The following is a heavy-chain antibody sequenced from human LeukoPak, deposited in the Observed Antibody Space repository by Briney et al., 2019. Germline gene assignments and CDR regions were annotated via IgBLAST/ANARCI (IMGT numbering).Heavy chain of an antibody. J-gene: IGHJ6*02. Sequence: PGGSLRLSCAASGFTFSSYAMSWVRQAPGKGLEWVSAISGSGGSTYYADSVKGRFTISRDNSKNTLYLQMNSLRAEDTAVYYCAKAGYYYGFNGMDVWGQGTTVTVSS. V-gene: IGHV3-23*01. CDR3: AKAGYYYGFNGMDV. CDR1: GFTFSSYA. D-gene: IGHD3-10*01. CDR2: ISGSGGST.